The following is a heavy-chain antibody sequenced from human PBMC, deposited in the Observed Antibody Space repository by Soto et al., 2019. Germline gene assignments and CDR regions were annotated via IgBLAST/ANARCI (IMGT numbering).Heavy chain of an antibody. CDR2: ICYAGSNK. Sequence: GGSLRLSCAAPGFTFSSNGMHWVRQAPGKGLEWVAVICYAGSNKYSADSVKGRFNTSRDNSKNTLYLRMNRVRAEYTAVYYCARESGYGDYENAFDSWGQGSMIAVS. J-gene: IGHJ3*02. V-gene: IGHV3-33*01. D-gene: IGHD4-17*01. CDR3: ARESGYGDYENAFDS. CDR1: GFTFSSNG.